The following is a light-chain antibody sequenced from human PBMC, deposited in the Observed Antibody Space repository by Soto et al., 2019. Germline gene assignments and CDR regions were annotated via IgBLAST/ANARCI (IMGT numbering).Light chain of an antibody. CDR1: QSVSNNY. CDR3: QQYGSSGT. J-gene: IGKJ1*01. Sequence: EIVLTQSPGTLALSPGERATLSCRASQSVSNNYLAWYQQTPGQAPRLLIYGASNRATGIPDRFSGSGSGTDLTLTTSRLETEDFAVYYCQQYGSSGTFGQGTKVDIK. V-gene: IGKV3-20*01. CDR2: GAS.